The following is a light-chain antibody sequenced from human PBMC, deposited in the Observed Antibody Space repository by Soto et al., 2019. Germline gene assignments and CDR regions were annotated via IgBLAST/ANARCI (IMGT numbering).Light chain of an antibody. V-gene: IGKV1-33*01. J-gene: IGKJ4*01. CDR2: DAS. CDR1: QDISNY. Sequence: DIQMTQSRSSLSASVGDRVTITCQASQDISNYLNWYQQKPGKAPKILIYDASVLEAGVPSRFGGGGSGTHFTLTISSLQAEDVATYYCQQFDNLPLTFGGGTKVEIK. CDR3: QQFDNLPLT.